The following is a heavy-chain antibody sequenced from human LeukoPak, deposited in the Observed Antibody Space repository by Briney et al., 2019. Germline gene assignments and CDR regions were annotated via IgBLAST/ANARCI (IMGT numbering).Heavy chain of an antibody. Sequence: PSETLSLTCTVSGGSISSYYWSWIRQPPGPGLGRIGYIYTSGSTNYNPSLNRQVTISVATSRNQYSLNLSPVTVAATAAYYCSRHVRAASGRSAVAFDIGGRKTIVTVSS. D-gene: IGHD6-13*01. CDR3: SRHVRAASGRSAVAFDI. CDR2: IYTSGST. CDR1: GGSISSYY. J-gene: IGHJ3*02. V-gene: IGHV4-4*09.